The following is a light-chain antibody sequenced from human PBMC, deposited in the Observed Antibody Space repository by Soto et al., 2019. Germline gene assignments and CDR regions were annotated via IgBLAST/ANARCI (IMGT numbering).Light chain of an antibody. J-gene: IGKJ5*01. CDR1: QGISSW. CDR2: GAS. CDR3: QQYNSYPIT. Sequence: DIQMTQSPSSLSASVGDRVTITCRASQGISSWLAWYQQKPEQAPKSLIYGASSLQRGVPSRFSGSGSGTDFTLTISSLQPEDSATYYCQQYNSYPITFGQGTRLEIK. V-gene: IGKV1D-16*01.